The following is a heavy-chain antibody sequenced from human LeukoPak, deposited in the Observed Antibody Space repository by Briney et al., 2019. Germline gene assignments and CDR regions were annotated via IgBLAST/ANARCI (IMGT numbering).Heavy chain of an antibody. CDR3: ARGAAAAGMWFDY. V-gene: IGHV3-30*01. J-gene: IGHJ4*02. D-gene: IGHD6-13*01. CDR1: GFTFSSYA. Sequence: GGSLRLSCAASGFTFSSYAMHWVRQTPGKGLEWVAVISYDGSNKYYADSVKGRFTISRDNSENTLYLQMNSLRAEDTAVYYCARGAAAAGMWFDYWGQGTLVTVSS. CDR2: ISYDGSNK.